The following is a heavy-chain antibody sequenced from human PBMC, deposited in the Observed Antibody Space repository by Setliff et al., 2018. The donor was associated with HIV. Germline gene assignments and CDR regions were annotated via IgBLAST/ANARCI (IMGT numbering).Heavy chain of an antibody. J-gene: IGHJ3*01. CDR2: ISFDGDNT. Sequence: PVGSLRLSCAASGFTFSAFPMHWVRQAPGKGLEWVALISFDGDNTYFADSVRGRFTISRDNSKSAMSLQMHGVTPEDTAIYYCARALTGAGTFDVWGQGTMVTVSS. CDR3: ARALTGAGTFDV. D-gene: IGHD3-9*01. CDR1: GFTFSAFP. V-gene: IGHV3-30*04.